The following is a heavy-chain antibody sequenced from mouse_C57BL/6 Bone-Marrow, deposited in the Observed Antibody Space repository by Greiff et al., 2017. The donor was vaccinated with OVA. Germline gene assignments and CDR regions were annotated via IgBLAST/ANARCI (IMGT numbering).Heavy chain of an antibody. CDR3: ARQGLWLLRPYAMDY. V-gene: IGHV5-17*01. Sequence: EVKLMESGGGLVQPGGSLKLSCAASGFTFSDYGMHWVRQAPEKGLEWVAYISSGSSTIYYADTVKGRFTISRANAKNTLFLLMTSLKSEDTAMYYCARQGLWLLRPYAMDYWGQGTSVTVSS. J-gene: IGHJ4*01. CDR1: GFTFSDYG. CDR2: ISSGSSTI. D-gene: IGHD2-3*01.